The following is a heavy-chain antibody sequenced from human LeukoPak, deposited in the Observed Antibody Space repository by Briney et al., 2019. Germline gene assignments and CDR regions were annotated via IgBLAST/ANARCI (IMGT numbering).Heavy chain of an antibody. J-gene: IGHJ4*02. CDR2: VSSRSSYI. D-gene: IGHD6-13*01. V-gene: IGHV3-21*01. Sequence: PGGSLRLSCAVSGFTFSSYWMHWVRQAPAKGLEWVSSVSSRSSYIYYADSVKGRFTISRDNAKNSLYLQMNSLRAEDTAVYYCARDHSAGFFDYWGQGTLVTVSS. CDR1: GFTFSSYW. CDR3: ARDHSAGFFDY.